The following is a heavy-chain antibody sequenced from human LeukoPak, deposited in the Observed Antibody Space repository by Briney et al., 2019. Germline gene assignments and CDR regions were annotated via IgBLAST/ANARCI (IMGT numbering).Heavy chain of an antibody. V-gene: IGHV3-74*01. CDR1: GFTFSSYW. J-gene: IGHJ6*03. CDR2: INSDGSST. CDR3: ARGDEVHYYYYYMDV. Sequence: GGSLRLSCAASGFTFSSYWMHWVRHAPGKGLVWVSRINSDGSSTSYADSVKGRFTISRDNAKNTLYLQMNSLRAEDTAVYYCARGDEVHYYYYYMDVWGKGTTVTVSS.